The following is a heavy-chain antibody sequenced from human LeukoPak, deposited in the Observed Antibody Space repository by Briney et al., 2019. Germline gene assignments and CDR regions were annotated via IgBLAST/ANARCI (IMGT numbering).Heavy chain of an antibody. CDR1: GYTFNHHG. J-gene: IGHJ2*01. V-gene: IGHV1-18*01. D-gene: IGHD6-13*01. CDR2: ISAYNGDT. Sequence: GASVKVSCKASGYTFNHHGITWVRQAPGQGLERMGWISAYNGDTIYAQEFQGRVTLTTDTSSTTAYMELRSLRFDDTAIYYCTRDPSNTSGRYQYFDLWGRGTLVTVSS. CDR3: TRDPSNTSGRYQYFDL.